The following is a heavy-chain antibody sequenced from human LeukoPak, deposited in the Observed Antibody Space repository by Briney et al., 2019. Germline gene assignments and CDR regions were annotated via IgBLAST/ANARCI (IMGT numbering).Heavy chain of an antibody. J-gene: IGHJ4*02. V-gene: IGHV1-46*01. D-gene: IGHD3-22*01. Sequence: ASVKVSCKASEYTFTSYYMHWVRQAPGQGLEWMGIINPSGGSTSYAQKFQGRVTMTRDTSTSTVYMELSSLRSEDTAVYYCARVRVVITSADSVFDYWGQGTLVTVSS. CDR2: INPSGGST. CDR1: EYTFTSYY. CDR3: ARVRVVITSADSVFDY.